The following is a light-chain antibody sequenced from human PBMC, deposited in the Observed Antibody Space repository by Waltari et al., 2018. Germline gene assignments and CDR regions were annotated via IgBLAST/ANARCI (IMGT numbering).Light chain of an antibody. V-gene: IGLV2-18*02. Sequence: QSALTQPPSASGSPGQSVTISCTGTSSDDYVSWYQQHPGTAPKRMLYEVTHRPSGVPDRFSGSKSDNTASLTISGLQADDEADYYCCSYTKSRTRVFGTGTKVTVL. J-gene: IGLJ1*01. CDR1: SSDDY. CDR3: CSYTKSRTRV. CDR2: EVT.